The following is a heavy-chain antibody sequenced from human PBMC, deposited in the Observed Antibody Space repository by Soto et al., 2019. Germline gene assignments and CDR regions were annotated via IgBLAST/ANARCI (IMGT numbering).Heavy chain of an antibody. J-gene: IGHJ5*02. V-gene: IGHV3-33*01. CDR3: ARGIGYGDSRNRFDP. Sequence: QVQLVESGGGVVQPGRSLRLSCAASGFTFSSYGMHWVRQAPGKGLEWVAVIWYDGSNKYYADSVKGRFTISRDNSKNTLYLQMNSLRAEDTAVYYCARGIGYGDSRNRFDPWGQGTLVTVSS. D-gene: IGHD4-17*01. CDR2: IWYDGSNK. CDR1: GFTFSSYG.